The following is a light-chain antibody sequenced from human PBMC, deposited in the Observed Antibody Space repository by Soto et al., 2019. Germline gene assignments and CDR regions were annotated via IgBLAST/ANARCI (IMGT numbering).Light chain of an antibody. CDR3: QQYGSSGT. J-gene: IGKJ1*01. V-gene: IGKV3-20*01. CDR1: QSVSNNY. CDR2: GAS. Sequence: EIALTQCPGTLSLSPGKRSTLSCSASQSVSNNYLAWYQQKPGQAPRLLIYGASNRATGIQGRFSGSGSGTDFTLTISRLEPEDFAVYYCQQYGSSGTFGQGTKVDIK.